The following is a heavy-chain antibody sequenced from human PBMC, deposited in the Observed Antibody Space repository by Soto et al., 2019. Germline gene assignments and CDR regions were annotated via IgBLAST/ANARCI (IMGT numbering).Heavy chain of an antibody. V-gene: IGHV3-30-3*01. D-gene: IGHD3-16*01. Sequence: QVSLVESGGGVVQPGRSLRLSCAASGFTFSDYPMHWVRQAPGKGLEWVAVISHDGDNKYYGDSVKSRFTISRDDSENTVYLQMKSLRPEDTAVYYCARDWGAMDVWGQGTTVTVSS. CDR1: GFTFSDYP. CDR3: ARDWGAMDV. J-gene: IGHJ6*02. CDR2: ISHDGDNK.